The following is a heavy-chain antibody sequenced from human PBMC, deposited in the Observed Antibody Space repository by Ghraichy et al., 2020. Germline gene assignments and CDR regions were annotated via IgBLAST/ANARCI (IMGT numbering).Heavy chain of an antibody. J-gene: IGHJ4*02. CDR1: GFTFSSYA. CDR2: ISYDGSNK. CDR3: ARVLSSGWAY. Sequence: GGSLRLSCAASGFTFSSYAMHWVRQAPGKGLEWVAVISYDGSNKYYADSVKGRFTISRDNSKNTLYLQMNSLRAEDTAVYYCARVLSSGWAYWGQGTLVTVSS. V-gene: IGHV3-30-3*01. D-gene: IGHD6-19*01.